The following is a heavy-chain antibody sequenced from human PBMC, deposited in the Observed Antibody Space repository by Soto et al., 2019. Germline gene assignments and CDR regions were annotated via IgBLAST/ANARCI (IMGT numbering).Heavy chain of an antibody. V-gene: IGHV4-30-4*01. CDR3: ARVPGTTISYYFDY. D-gene: IGHD1-1*01. Sequence: SETLSLTCTVSGGSISSGDYYWSWIRQPPGKGLEWIGYIYYSGSTYYNPSLKSRVTISVDTSKNQFSLKLSSVTAADTAVYYCARVPGTTISYYFDYWGQETLVTVSS. J-gene: IGHJ4*02. CDR1: GGSISSGDYY. CDR2: IYYSGST.